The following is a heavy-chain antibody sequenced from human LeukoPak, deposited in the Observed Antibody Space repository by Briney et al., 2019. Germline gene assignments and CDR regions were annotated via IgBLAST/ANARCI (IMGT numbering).Heavy chain of an antibody. Sequence: PGGSLRLSCAASGFTFSSYWMRWVRQAPGKGRERVANIKQDGSEKYYVDSVKGRFTISRDNAKHSLYLQMNSLRAEDTAVYYCARGPREQLVRRFDYWGQGTLVTVSS. CDR1: GFTFSSYW. CDR3: ARGPREQLVRRFDY. J-gene: IGHJ4*02. D-gene: IGHD6-6*01. V-gene: IGHV3-7*01. CDR2: IKQDGSEK.